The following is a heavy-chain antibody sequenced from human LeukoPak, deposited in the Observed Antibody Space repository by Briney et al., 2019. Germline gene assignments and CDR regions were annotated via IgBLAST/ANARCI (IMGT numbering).Heavy chain of an antibody. J-gene: IGHJ4*02. CDR1: GGSISSYY. D-gene: IGHD6-19*01. CDR2: ICYSGST. Sequence: SETLSLTCTVSGGSISSYYWRWIRQPPGKGLEWIGYICYSGSTIHNPSLKSRVTISIDTSKNQFSLKLSSVTAADTAVYYCARRAYSSGWRFDYWGQGTLVTVSS. CDR3: ARRAYSSGWRFDY. V-gene: IGHV4-59*08.